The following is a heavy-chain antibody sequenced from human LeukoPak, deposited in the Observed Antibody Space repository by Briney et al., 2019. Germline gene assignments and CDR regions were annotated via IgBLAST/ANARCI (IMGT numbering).Heavy chain of an antibody. J-gene: IGHJ4*02. CDR2: VSANGLIK. CDR3: AKVRGHCSGGSCRLYYFDY. D-gene: IGHD2-15*01. Sequence: PGGSLRLSCAASGFTFNNYAMTWVRQAPGKGLEWVSHVSANGLIKKYADSVKGRFTISRDNSKNTLYLQMNSLRAEDTAVYYCAKVRGHCSGGSCRLYYFDYWGQGTLVTVSS. CDR1: GFTFNNYA. V-gene: IGHV3-23*01.